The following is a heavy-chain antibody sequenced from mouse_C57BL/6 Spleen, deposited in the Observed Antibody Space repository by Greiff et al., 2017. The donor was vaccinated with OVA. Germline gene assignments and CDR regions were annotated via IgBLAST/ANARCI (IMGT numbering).Heavy chain of an antibody. D-gene: IGHD2-3*01. CDR3: AGYDGNQGYFDV. J-gene: IGHJ1*03. CDR1: GYTFTSYW. V-gene: IGHV1-64*01. CDR2: IHPNSGST. Sequence: QVQLQQPGAELVKPGASVKLSCKASGYTFTSYWMHWVKQRPGQGLEWIGMIHPNSGSTNYNEKFKSKATLTVDKSSSTAYMQLSSLTSEDSAVYYCAGYDGNQGYFDVWGTGTTVTVSS.